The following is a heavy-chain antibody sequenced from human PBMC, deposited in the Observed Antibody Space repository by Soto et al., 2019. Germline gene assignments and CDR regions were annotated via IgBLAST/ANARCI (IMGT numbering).Heavy chain of an antibody. Sequence: PSQTLSLTCAISGDSVSSNSAACNWLRQSPSRGVEWLGRTYYRSKWYKDYDLSVTSRITINRDTSKNQTSLQLTSVTPEDTAVNYCARGAEADYSRVFEYWCGGTMVTVSS. CDR2: TYYRSKWYK. D-gene: IGHD6-19*01. CDR1: GDSVSSNSAA. CDR3: ARGAEADYSRVFEY. J-gene: IGHJ4*02. V-gene: IGHV6-1*01.